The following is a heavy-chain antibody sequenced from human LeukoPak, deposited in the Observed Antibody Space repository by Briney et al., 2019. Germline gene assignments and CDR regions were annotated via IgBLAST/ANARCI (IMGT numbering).Heavy chain of an antibody. CDR1: GFTFTTYW. CDR2: TKQDGTEK. CDR3: AKVAHYYYGSESYYFFEH. V-gene: IGHV3-7*01. D-gene: IGHD3-10*01. Sequence: GGSLRLSCAASGFTFTTYWMSWVRQPPGKGLEWVANTKQDGTEKYYVDSVKGRFTISRDNAKNSLYLQMNSLRVEDTAIYYCAKVAHYYYGSESYYFFEHWGQGTPVTASS. J-gene: IGHJ4*02.